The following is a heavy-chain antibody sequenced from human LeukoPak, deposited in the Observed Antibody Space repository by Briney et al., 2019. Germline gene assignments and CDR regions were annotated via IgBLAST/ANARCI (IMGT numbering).Heavy chain of an antibody. D-gene: IGHD4-17*01. CDR1: GFTVSSNY. CDR2: IYSGGST. J-gene: IGHJ4*02. Sequence: GGSLRLSCAASGFTVSSNYMSWVRQAPGKGLEWVSVIYSGGSTYYADSVKGRFIISRDNSKNTLYLQMNSLRAEDTAVYYCASTFYGDSPPYWGQGTLVTVSS. V-gene: IGHV3-66*01. CDR3: ASTFYGDSPPY.